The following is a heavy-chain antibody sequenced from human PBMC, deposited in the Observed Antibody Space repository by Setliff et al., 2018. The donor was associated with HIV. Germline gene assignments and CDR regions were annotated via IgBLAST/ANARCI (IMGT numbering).Heavy chain of an antibody. J-gene: IGHJ3*02. CDR3: VRDGGYKYGDVFDI. CDR1: GFTFSSYS. D-gene: IGHD5-18*01. V-gene: IGHV3-21*01. Sequence: PGGSLRLSCAASGFTFSSYSMNWVRQAPGKGLEWVSFISSSSSYIYYADSVKGRFTISRDNVKNSLYLQMNSLRAEDTAVYYCVRDGGYKYGDVFDIWGRGTKVTVSS. CDR2: ISSSSSYI.